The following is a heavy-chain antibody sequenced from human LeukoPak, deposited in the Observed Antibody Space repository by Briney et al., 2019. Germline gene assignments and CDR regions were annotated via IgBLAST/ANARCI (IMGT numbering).Heavy chain of an antibody. J-gene: IGHJ5*02. D-gene: IGHD3-3*01. V-gene: IGHV1-46*01. CDR1: GYTFTSYY. Sequence: ASVKVSCKASGYTFTSYYMHWVRQAPGQGLEWMGIINPSGGSTSYARKFQGRVTMTRDMSTSTLYMELSSLRSEDTAVYYCARGNYDFWSGYFTEGHNWFDPWGQGTLVTVSS. CDR2: INPSGGST. CDR3: ARGNYDFWSGYFTEGHNWFDP.